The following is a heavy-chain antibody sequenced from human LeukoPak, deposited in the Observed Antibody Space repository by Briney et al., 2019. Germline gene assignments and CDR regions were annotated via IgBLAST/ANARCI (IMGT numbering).Heavy chain of an antibody. CDR1: GGSISSSNYL. D-gene: IGHD2-15*01. CDR3: ARQGDSCSGGSCYARTIYY. CDR2: IYYSGST. Sequence: PSETLSLTCTVSGGSISSSNYLWGWIRQPPGKGLEWIGSIYYSGSTYHNPSFKSRLTISVDTSKNQFSLRLSSVTAADTAMYYCARQGDSCSGGSCYARTIYYWGQGTLVTVSS. J-gene: IGHJ4*02. V-gene: IGHV4-39*01.